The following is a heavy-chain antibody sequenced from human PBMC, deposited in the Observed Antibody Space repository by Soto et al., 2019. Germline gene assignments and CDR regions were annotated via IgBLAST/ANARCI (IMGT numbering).Heavy chain of an antibody. CDR3: ARGTHSYSGSHELDA. CDR1: GFIFGDHV. J-gene: IGHJ5*02. Sequence: EVQLVESGGRLVQRGGSLRLSCSGSGFIFGDHVMDWVRQAPGKGLEWVAGISGSGNSPFFRDSVKGRFTISRDNSKNTVYLEMNNLRDEHSAMCVCARGTHSYSGSHELDAWGLGTLVTVSS. CDR2: ISGSGNSP. D-gene: IGHD1-26*01. V-gene: IGHV3-23*04.